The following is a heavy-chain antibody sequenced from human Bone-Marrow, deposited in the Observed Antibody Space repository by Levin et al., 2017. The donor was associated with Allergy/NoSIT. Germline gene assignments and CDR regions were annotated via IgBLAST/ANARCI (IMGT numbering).Heavy chain of an antibody. D-gene: IGHD4-17*01. CDR3: ARVWYGEEDY. CDR1: GGSLSKYF. V-gene: IGHV4-34*01. J-gene: IGHJ4*02. CDR2: VNQNGGS. Sequence: PSETLSLTCAVYGGSLSKYFWSWIRQTPGKGLEWIGEVNQNGGSNYNPSLKSRVSISLDVAKNQFSLKVSSVTAADTAMYYCARVWYGEEDYWGQGTLVTVSS.